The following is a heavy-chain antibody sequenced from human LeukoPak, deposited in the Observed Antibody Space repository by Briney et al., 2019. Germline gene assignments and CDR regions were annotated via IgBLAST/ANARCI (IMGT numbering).Heavy chain of an antibody. D-gene: IGHD1-26*01. CDR3: AREAYSGSYLNWFDP. Sequence: SETLSLTCTVSGGSIRSSYYYWGWIRQPPGKGLEWIGSIYDSGSTYYNPSLKSRVTISVDTSKNQFSLKLSSVTAADTAAYYCAREAYSGSYLNWFDPWGQGTLVTVSS. V-gene: IGHV4-39*07. J-gene: IGHJ5*02. CDR1: GGSIRSSYYY. CDR2: IYDSGST.